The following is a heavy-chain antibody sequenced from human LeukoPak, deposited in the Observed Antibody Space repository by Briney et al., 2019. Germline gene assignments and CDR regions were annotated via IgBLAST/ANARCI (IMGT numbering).Heavy chain of an antibody. CDR3: ARDWSGSYYSHYYYYMDV. CDR1: GYTFTGYY. Sequence: ASVKASCKASGYTFTGYYMHWVRQAPGQGLEWMGWINPNSGGTNYAQKFQGRVTMTRDTSISTAYMELSRLRSDDTAVYYCARDWSGSYYSHYYYYMDVWGKGTTVTVSS. V-gene: IGHV1-2*02. D-gene: IGHD1-26*01. CDR2: INPNSGGT. J-gene: IGHJ6*03.